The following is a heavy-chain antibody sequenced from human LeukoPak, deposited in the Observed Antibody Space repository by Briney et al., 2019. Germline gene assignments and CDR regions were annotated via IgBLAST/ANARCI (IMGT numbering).Heavy chain of an antibody. CDR1: GFTFSRYD. V-gene: IGHV3-13*01. Sequence: GGSLRLSCAASGFTFSRYDMHWVRQATGKGLEWVSAIGTAGDTYYAGSVKGRFTISRENAKNSLYLQMNSLRAGDTAVYYCARGARYSYASDWRLRNLDYWGQGTLVTVSS. J-gene: IGHJ4*02. CDR2: IGTAGDT. D-gene: IGHD5-18*01. CDR3: ARGARYSYASDWRLRNLDY.